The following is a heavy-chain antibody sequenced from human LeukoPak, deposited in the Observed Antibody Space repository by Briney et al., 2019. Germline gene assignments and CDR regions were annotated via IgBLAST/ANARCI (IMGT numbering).Heavy chain of an antibody. Sequence: ASVKVSCKASGYTFTSYYMHWVRQAPGQGLEWMGIINPSGGSTSYAQKFQGRVTMTRDMSTSTVYMELSSLRSEDTAVYYCARARGIAVAGWHAFDIWGQGTMVTVSS. CDR2: INPSGGST. D-gene: IGHD6-19*01. V-gene: IGHV1-46*01. CDR1: GYTFTSYY. J-gene: IGHJ3*02. CDR3: ARARGIAVAGWHAFDI.